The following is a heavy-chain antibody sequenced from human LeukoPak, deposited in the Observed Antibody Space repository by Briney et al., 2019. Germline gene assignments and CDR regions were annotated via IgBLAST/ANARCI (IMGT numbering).Heavy chain of an antibody. CDR1: GYSFTSYW. CDR2: IDPSDSYT. D-gene: IGHD6-19*01. CDR3: ARQGIAVAKGYYYYGMDV. J-gene: IGHJ6*04. Sequence: GESLQISCKGSGYSFTSYWISWVRQMPGKGLEWMGRIDPSDSYTNYSPSFQGHVTISADKSISTAYLQWSSLKASDTAMYYCARQGIAVAKGYYYYGMDVWGKGTTVTVSS. V-gene: IGHV5-10-1*01.